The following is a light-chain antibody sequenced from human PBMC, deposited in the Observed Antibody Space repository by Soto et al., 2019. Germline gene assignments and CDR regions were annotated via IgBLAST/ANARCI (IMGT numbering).Light chain of an antibody. V-gene: IGKV3-20*01. CDR3: QQYVRSPWT. J-gene: IGKJ1*01. Sequence: EIVLTQSPGTLSLSPGERATLSCRASQSVSSTYLAWYQQKPGQAPRLLIVGASSRATGIPDRFSGSGSGTDFTLTISRLEPEDFAVYYCQQYVRSPWTFGQGTKVEIK. CDR1: QSVSSTY. CDR2: GAS.